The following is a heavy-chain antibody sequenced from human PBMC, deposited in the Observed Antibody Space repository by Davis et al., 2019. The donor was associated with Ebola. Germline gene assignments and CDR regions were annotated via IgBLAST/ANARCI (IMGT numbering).Heavy chain of an antibody. CDR1: GGSFSGYY. CDR2: INHSGST. V-gene: IGHV4-34*01. D-gene: IGHD6-13*01. CDR3: ARRMGSSSWIY. Sequence: SETLSLTCAVYGGSFSGYYWSWIRQPPGKGLEWIGEINHSGSTNYNPSLKSRVTISVDTSKNQFSLKLSSVTAADTAVYYCARRMGSSSWIYRGQGTLVTVSS. J-gene: IGHJ4*02.